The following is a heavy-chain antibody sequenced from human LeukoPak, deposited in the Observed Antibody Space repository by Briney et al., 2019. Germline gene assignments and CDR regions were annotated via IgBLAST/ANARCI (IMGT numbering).Heavy chain of an antibody. J-gene: IGHJ4*02. V-gene: IGHV3-21*01. CDR3: ARAGGSTVSHSDY. D-gene: IGHD4-17*01. Sequence: GGSLRLSCAASGFTVSSNYMNWVRQAPGKGLEWVSAISGSGGSTYYADSVKGRFTISKDNAKNSLYLQMNSLRAEDTAVYYCARAGGSTVSHSDYWGQGTLVTVSS. CDR1: GFTVSSNY. CDR2: ISGSGGST.